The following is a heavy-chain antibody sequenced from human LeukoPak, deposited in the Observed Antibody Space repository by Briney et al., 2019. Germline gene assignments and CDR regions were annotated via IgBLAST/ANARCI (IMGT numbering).Heavy chain of an antibody. V-gene: IGHV4-30-4*01. D-gene: IGHD5-24*01. Sequence: SETLSLTCTVSGGSISSGDYYWSWIRQPPGKGLEWIGYIYYSGSTYYNPSLKSRVTISVDTSKNQFSLKLSSVTAADTAVYYCARALLEMATIDAFDIWGQGTMVTVSS. CDR3: ARALLEMATIDAFDI. J-gene: IGHJ3*02. CDR2: IYYSGST. CDR1: GGSISSGDYY.